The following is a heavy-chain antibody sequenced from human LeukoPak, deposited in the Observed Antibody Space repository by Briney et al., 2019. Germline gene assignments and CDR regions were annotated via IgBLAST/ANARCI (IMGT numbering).Heavy chain of an antibody. J-gene: IGHJ5*02. Sequence: ASVKVSCKASGYTFTGYYMHWVRQAPGQGLEWMGWINPNSGGTNYAQKFQGRVTMTRDTSISTVYMELSRLRSDDTAVYYCARGKGPDYDFWSGYYRFDPWGQGTLVTVSS. CDR1: GYTFTGYY. CDR3: ARGKGPDYDFWSGYYRFDP. V-gene: IGHV1-2*02. CDR2: INPNSGGT. D-gene: IGHD3-3*01.